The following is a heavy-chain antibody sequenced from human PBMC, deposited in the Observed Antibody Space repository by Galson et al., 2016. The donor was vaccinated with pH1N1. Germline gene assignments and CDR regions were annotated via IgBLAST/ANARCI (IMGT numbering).Heavy chain of an antibody. J-gene: IGHJ4*02. CDR1: GFTFRTYA. D-gene: IGHD3-22*01. V-gene: IGHV3-64*01. CDR3: AREDYYDSSGFGY. CDR2: INNLGGST. Sequence: SLRLSCAASGFTFRTYAMHWVRQAPGKGLEYVSGINNLGGSTYYANSVKGRFTISRDNARNALYLQMGSLRAEDMAVYYCAREDYYDSSGFGYWGQGTLVTVSS.